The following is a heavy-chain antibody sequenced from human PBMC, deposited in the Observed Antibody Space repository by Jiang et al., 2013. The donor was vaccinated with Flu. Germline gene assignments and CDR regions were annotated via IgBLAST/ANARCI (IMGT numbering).Heavy chain of an antibody. CDR1: GGSVNSGDYY. Sequence: PGLVKPSETLSLTCTVSGGSVNSGDYYWSWIRQPPGKGLEWIGYIYYSGSSSYNPSLKSRVTISVGTSKQHFSLKVSSVTATDTAVYYCARVSYSYDHGYYSYYMDVWGKGTTVTVSS. V-gene: IGHV4-61*03. CDR2: IYYSGSS. D-gene: IGHD5-18*01. J-gene: IGHJ6*03. CDR3: ARVSYSYDHGYYSYYMDV.